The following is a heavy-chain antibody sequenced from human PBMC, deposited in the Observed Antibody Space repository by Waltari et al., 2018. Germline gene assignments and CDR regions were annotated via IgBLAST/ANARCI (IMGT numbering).Heavy chain of an antibody. J-gene: IGHJ6*03. CDR3: ATVSWGLWFGEYHYYYYMDV. CDR1: GYTFTDYY. V-gene: IGHV1-69-2*01. CDR2: VDPEDGET. D-gene: IGHD3-10*01. Sequence: EVQLVQSGAEGKKPGATVKISCKASGYTFTDYYMHWVQQAPGTGLGWMGRVDPEDGETIHAEKFQGRVTITAYTSTDTAYMELSSLRSEDTAVYYCATVSWGLWFGEYHYYYYMDVWGKGTTVTVSS.